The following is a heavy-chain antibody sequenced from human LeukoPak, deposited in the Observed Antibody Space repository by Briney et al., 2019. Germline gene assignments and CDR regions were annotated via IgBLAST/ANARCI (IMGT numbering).Heavy chain of an antibody. CDR2: MYFCGTT. V-gene: IGHV4-39*01. CDR1: GVSISSRSYY. D-gene: IGHD1-26*01. Sequence: SETLSLTCSVSGVSISSRSYYWGWIRQPPGKGLEWIGSMYFCGTTYYNPSLKSRVTISVHTPENHLSLTLTSVTAADTAVYYCARHLRFGSSALPRDTFDIWGRGTVVTVSS. J-gene: IGHJ3*02. CDR3: ARHLRFGSSALPRDTFDI.